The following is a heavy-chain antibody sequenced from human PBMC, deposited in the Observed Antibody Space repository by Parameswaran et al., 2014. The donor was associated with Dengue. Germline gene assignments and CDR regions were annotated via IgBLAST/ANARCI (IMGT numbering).Heavy chain of an antibody. V-gene: IGHV3-11*01. Sequence: WIPSAPGKGLEWVSYISSSGSTIYYADSVKGRFTISRDNAKNSLYLQMNSLRAEDTAVYYCARSLPTYYYYYYMDVWGKGTTVTVSS. J-gene: IGHJ6*03. CDR3: ARSLPTYYYYYYMDV. D-gene: IGHD1-26*01. CDR2: ISSSGSTI.